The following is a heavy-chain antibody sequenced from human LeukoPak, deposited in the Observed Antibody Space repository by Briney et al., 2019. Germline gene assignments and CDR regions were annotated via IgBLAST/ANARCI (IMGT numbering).Heavy chain of an antibody. CDR3: ARGYRGPYGMDV. D-gene: IGHD5-18*01. CDR1: GYTFTSYA. Sequence: HRASVKVSCKASGYTFTSYAMHWVRQAPGQRLEWMGWINAGNGNTEYSQKFQGRVTITRDTSASTAYMELSSLRSEDTAVYYCARGYRGPYGMDVWGKGTTVTVSS. J-gene: IGHJ6*04. V-gene: IGHV1-3*01. CDR2: INAGNGNT.